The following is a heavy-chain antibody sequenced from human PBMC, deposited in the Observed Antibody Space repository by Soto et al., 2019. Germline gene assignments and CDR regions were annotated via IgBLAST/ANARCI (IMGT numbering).Heavy chain of an antibody. D-gene: IGHD3-22*01. CDR2: IYYSGST. CDR1: GGSISSGDYY. Sequence: PSETLSLTCTVSGGSISSGDYYWSWIRQPPGKGLEWIGYIYYSGSTYYNPSLKSRVTISVDTSKNQFSLKLSSVTAADTAVYYCASFGTYYYDSSGLDYYYYGMDGWGQGTTVTFSS. J-gene: IGHJ6*02. CDR3: ASFGTYYYDSSGLDYYYYGMDG. V-gene: IGHV4-30-4*01.